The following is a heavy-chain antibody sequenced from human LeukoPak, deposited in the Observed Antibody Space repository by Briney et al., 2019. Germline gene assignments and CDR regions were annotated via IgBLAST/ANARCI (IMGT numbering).Heavy chain of an antibody. J-gene: IGHJ4*02. CDR2: IYYSGST. CDR3: ARSYYDSSGYYEANY. D-gene: IGHD3-22*01. CDR1: GGSISSGGYY. Sequence: SETLSLTCTVSGGSISSGGYYWSWIRQHPGKGLEWIGYIYYSGSTYYNPSLKSRVTISVDTSKNQFSLKLSSVTAADTAVYYCARSYYDSSGYYEANYWGQGTLVTVSS. V-gene: IGHV4-31*03.